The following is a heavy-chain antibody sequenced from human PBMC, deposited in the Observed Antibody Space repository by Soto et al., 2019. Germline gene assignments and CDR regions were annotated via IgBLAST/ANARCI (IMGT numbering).Heavy chain of an antibody. Sequence: GGSLRLSCAASGFTFDDYAMHWVRQAPGKGLELVSGISWNSGSIGYADSVKGRFTISRDNSKNSLYLQMNSLRAEDTALYYCAKEGPLRAAAGTSEDYYYYYGMDVWGQGTTVTVSS. CDR3: AKEGPLRAAAGTSEDYYYYYGMDV. D-gene: IGHD6-13*01. CDR2: ISWNSGSI. J-gene: IGHJ6*02. V-gene: IGHV3-9*01. CDR1: GFTFDDYA.